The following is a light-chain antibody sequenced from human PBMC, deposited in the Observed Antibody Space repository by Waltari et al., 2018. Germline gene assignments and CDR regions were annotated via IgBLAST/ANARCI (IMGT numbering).Light chain of an antibody. Sequence: DVQVTQSPTSLSASVGDRVTITCRTSQDIDRYLIWYQQKPGNAPKLLIYAASYLQSGVPSRFSGSGSGTDFSLTISSLQPEDFAVYYCQQANNFPRTFGQGTKVEI. CDR3: QQANNFPRT. CDR1: QDIDRY. V-gene: IGKV1-39*01. CDR2: AAS. J-gene: IGKJ1*01.